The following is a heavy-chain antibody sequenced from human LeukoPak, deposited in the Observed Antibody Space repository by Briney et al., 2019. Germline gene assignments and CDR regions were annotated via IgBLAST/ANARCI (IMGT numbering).Heavy chain of an antibody. D-gene: IGHD6-13*01. CDR3: ARVAGQQLVRAFDI. Sequence: SETLSLTCTVSGGSIGSYYWSWIRQPPGKGLEWIGYIYYSGSTNYNPSLKSRVTISVDTSKNQFSLKLSSVTAADTAVCYCARVAGQQLVRAFDIWGQGTMVTVSS. CDR2: IYYSGST. CDR1: GGSIGSYY. J-gene: IGHJ3*02. V-gene: IGHV4-59*01.